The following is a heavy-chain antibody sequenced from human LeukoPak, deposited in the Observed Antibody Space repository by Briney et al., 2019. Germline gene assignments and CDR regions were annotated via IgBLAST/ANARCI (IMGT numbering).Heavy chain of an antibody. V-gene: IGHV3-11*04. CDR2: MSGTGKTI. Sequence: GGSLRLSCAASGFTFSDFYMHWIRQAPGKGLEWVSYMSGTGKTISDADSLKGRFTISRDNTKNLLFLQVNTLRVEDTATYYCARGGGDCTSRYYMGVWGKGTTVTVSS. J-gene: IGHJ6*03. D-gene: IGHD2-8*01. CDR1: GFTFSDFY. CDR3: ARGGGDCTSRYYMGV.